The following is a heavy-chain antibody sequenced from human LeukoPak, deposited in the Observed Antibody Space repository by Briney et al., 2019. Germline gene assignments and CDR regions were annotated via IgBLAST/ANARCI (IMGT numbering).Heavy chain of an antibody. D-gene: IGHD4-23*01. CDR1: GYSFPSYW. CDR2: IYPGDSDT. Sequence: GESLKISCKGSGYSFPSYWIGWVRQMPGKGLEWMGIIYPGDSDTRYSPSFQGQVTISADKFISTAYLQWSSLKASDTAMYYCARLQPDYGGNSEDAFDIWGQGTMVTVSS. V-gene: IGHV5-51*01. J-gene: IGHJ3*02. CDR3: ARLQPDYGGNSEDAFDI.